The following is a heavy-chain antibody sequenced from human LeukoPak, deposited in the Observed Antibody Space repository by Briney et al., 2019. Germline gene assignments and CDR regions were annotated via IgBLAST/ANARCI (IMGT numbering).Heavy chain of an antibody. J-gene: IGHJ4*02. Sequence: GGSLRLSCAASGFTVSSNYMSWVRQAPGKGLEWVSVIYSGGSTYYADSVKGRFTISRDNSKNTLYLQMNSLRAEDTAVYYCAKRRADYYGSGRGLNYFDYWGQGTLVTVSS. CDR2: IYSGGST. V-gene: IGHV3-53*01. CDR1: GFTVSSNY. CDR3: AKRRADYYGSGRGLNYFDY. D-gene: IGHD3-10*01.